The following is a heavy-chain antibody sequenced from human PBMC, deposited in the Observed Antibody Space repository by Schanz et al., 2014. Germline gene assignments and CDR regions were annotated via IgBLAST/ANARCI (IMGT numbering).Heavy chain of an antibody. V-gene: IGHV3-30-3*01. D-gene: IGHD3-22*01. J-gene: IGHJ4*02. CDR3: AKDAAYYDSVIFPDH. CDR1: GLIFSTYT. Sequence: VQLVESGGGLVRPGGSLRLSCTTSGLIFSTYTLNWVRQAPGKGLEWVAVLSSDESRKFYADSEKGRFTISRDNAKNSLYLQMNGLRAEDTAVYYCAKDAAYYDSVIFPDHWGQGTLVTVSS. CDR2: LSSDESRK.